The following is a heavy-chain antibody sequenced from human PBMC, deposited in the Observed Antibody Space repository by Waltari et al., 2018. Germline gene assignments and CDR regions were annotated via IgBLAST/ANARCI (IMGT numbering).Heavy chain of an antibody. V-gene: IGHV4-34*01. J-gene: IGHJ5*02. CDR3: ARTWGNSPPLGWLDP. Sequence: QVQLHQWGAGLLKPSETLSLTCAVSGGPFIDYSWSWIRQPPGKGLEWIGEISHSGVPHYKRSRRSRVTMSVDTIKKRFSLRLTSVTAADTAVYFCARTWGNSPPLGWLDPWGQGTRVTISS. CDR1: GGPFIDYS. D-gene: IGHD7-27*01. CDR2: ISHSGVP.